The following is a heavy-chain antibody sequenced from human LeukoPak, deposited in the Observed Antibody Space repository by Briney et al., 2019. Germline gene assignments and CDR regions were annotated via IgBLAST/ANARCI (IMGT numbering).Heavy chain of an antibody. CDR1: GSSISSYY. J-gene: IGHJ4*02. D-gene: IGHD3-9*01. CDR2: IYYSGST. V-gene: IGHV4-59*01. Sequence: SETLSLTCTVSGSSISSYYWSWIRQPPGKGLEWIGYIYYSGSTNYNPSLKSRVTISVDTSKNQSSLKLSSVTAADTAVYYCARSKDILTGYCFDYWGQGTLVTVSS. CDR3: ARSKDILTGYCFDY.